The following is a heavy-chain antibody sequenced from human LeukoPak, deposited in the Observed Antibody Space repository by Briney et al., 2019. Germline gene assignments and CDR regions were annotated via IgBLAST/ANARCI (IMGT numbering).Heavy chain of an antibody. CDR2: ISSSSRTI. J-gene: IGHJ4*02. Sequence: PGGSLRLSCAASGFTFSSYNMNWVRQAPGKGLEWVSHISSSSRTIYYADPVKGRFTISRDNAKNSLYLQMNSLRAEDTAVYYCARGGRSSELVWGQGTRVTVSS. CDR3: ARGGRSSELV. V-gene: IGHV3-48*01. CDR1: GFTFSSYN. D-gene: IGHD6-6*01.